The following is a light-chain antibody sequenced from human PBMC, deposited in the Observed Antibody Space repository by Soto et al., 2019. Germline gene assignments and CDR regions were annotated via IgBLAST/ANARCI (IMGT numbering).Light chain of an antibody. CDR1: QSVSSSD. CDR3: QQYGSSPTT. CDR2: GAS. V-gene: IGKV3-20*01. Sequence: EIVLTQSPGTLSLSPGEGATLSCRASQSVSSSDLAWYQQKPGQAPRLLIYGASSRATGIPDRFSGSGSGTDFTLTISSLEPEDFAVYYCQQYGSSPTTFGQGTKV. J-gene: IGKJ1*01.